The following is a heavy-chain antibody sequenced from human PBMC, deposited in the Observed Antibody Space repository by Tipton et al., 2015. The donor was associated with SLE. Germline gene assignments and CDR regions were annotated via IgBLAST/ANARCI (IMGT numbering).Heavy chain of an antibody. CDR2: LSDGGGLT. V-gene: IGHV3-23*01. CDR3: AKEGSGWEPYLSDYWYVDL. J-gene: IGHJ2*01. Sequence: SLRLSCAASRFTFSSYAMSWVRQAPGKGLEWVSTLSDGGGLTYYADSVKGRFTISRDNSKNTVLLQMNSLRAEDTAVYYGAKEGSGWEPYLSDYWYVDLWGRGTLVTVSP. D-gene: IGHD6-19*01. CDR1: RFTFSSYA.